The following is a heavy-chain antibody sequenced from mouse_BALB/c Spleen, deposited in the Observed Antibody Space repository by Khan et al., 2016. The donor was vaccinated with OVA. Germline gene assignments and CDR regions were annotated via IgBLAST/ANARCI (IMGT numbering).Heavy chain of an antibody. V-gene: IGHV9-4*02. CDR2: INTHSGVP. J-gene: IGHJ4*01. CDR3: ARGGAAYYRNDGGAMDY. CDR1: GYTFTTAG. D-gene: IGHD2-14*01. Sequence: QIQLVQSGPELKKPGETVRISCKASGYTFTTAGMQWVQKMPGKGLKWIGRINTHSGVPKYAEDFKGRFAFSLETSASTAYLQITNLKNEDTATYFCARGGAAYYRNDGGAMDYWGQGTSVTVSS.